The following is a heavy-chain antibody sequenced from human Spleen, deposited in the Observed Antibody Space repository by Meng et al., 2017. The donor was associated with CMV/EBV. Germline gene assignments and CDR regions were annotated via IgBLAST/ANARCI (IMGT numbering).Heavy chain of an antibody. CDR3: AKAQVATIPYGMDV. CDR1: GFPFSSYG. CDR2: IGYDGSNK. D-gene: IGHD5-12*01. J-gene: IGHJ6*02. Sequence: GGSLRPSCAASGFPFSSYGMHWARQAPGKGLEGVPVIGYDGSNKYYADSVKGRFTITSDNSKNTLHLQMNSLRAEDTAVYYCAKAQVATIPYGMDVWGQGTTVTVSS. V-gene: IGHV3-33*06.